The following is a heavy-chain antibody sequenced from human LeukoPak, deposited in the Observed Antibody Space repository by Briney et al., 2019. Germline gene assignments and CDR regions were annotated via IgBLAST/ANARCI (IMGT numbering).Heavy chain of an antibody. D-gene: IGHD5-12*01. CDR3: ASSGGGYVLDS. J-gene: IGHJ4*02. V-gene: IGHV4-59*08. CDR2: IYYSGST. CDR1: GASISSYY. Sequence: SETLSLTCTVSGASISSYYWNWIRQPPGKGLEWIGYIYYSGSTYYNPSLKSRVTMSVDMSKNQFSLKLSSVTAADTAVYYCASSGGGYVLDSWGQGTLVTVSS.